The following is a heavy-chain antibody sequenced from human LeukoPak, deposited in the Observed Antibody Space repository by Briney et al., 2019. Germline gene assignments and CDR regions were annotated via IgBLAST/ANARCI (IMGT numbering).Heavy chain of an antibody. CDR1: GFTFSSYG. Sequence: GGSLRLSCAASGFTFSSYGMHWVRQAPGKGLEWVAVISYDGSNKYCADSVKGRFTISRDNSKNTLYLQMNSLRAEDTAVYYCAKDSGSYLAQYYFDYWGQGTLVTVSS. CDR3: AKDSGSYLAQYYFDY. V-gene: IGHV3-30*18. J-gene: IGHJ4*02. D-gene: IGHD1-26*01. CDR2: ISYDGSNK.